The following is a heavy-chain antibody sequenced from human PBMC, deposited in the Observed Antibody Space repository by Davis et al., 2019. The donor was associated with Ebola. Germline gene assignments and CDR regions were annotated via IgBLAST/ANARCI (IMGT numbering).Heavy chain of an antibody. V-gene: IGHV4-30-2*01. CDR3: ARGRIGCSGGSCFNWFDP. Sequence: SETLSLTCAVSGGSISSGGYSWSWIRQPPGKGLEWIGYIYHSGSTYYNPSLKSRVTISVVRSKNQFSLKLSSVTAADTAVYYCARGRIGCSGGSCFNWFDPWGQGTLVTVSS. J-gene: IGHJ5*02. CDR1: GGSISSGGYS. CDR2: IYHSGST. D-gene: IGHD2-15*01.